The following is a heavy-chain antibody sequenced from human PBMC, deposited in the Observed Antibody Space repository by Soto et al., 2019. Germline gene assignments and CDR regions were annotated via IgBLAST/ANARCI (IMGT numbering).Heavy chain of an antibody. V-gene: IGHV1-46*01. CDR2: INPSGGST. CDR3: ARDLETGHYYYYYGMDV. CDR1: GYTFTQYY. Sequence: ASVKVSCKASGYTFTQYYMHWVRQAPGQGLEWMGIINPSGGSTSYAQKFQGRVTMTRDTSTSTVYMELSSLRSEDTAVYYCARDLETGHYYYYYGMDVWGQGTTVTVSS. J-gene: IGHJ6*02. D-gene: IGHD3-9*01.